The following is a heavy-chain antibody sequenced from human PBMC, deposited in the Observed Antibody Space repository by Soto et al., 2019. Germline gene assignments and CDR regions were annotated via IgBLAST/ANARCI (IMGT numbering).Heavy chain of an antibody. Sequence: QVQLVESGGGVVQPGKSLRLSCAASGFTFASYAMHWVRQAPGEGLEWVALISYDGGKKYYADSVKGRFTISRDNSENTLSLQMNSMRAEDTAVYYCARPKGISIFGVDVIYYYGMDVWGQGNTVNVSS. D-gene: IGHD3-3*01. V-gene: IGHV3-30-3*01. CDR1: GFTFASYA. J-gene: IGHJ6*02. CDR2: ISYDGGKK. CDR3: ARPKGISIFGVDVIYYYGMDV.